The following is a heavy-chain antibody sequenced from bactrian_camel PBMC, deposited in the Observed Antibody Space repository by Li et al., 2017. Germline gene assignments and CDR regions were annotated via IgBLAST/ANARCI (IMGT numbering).Heavy chain of an antibody. CDR1: EYTYSNFC. CDR3: AADTRPFPRRAPCGSWYATGNRNFGY. Sequence: HVQLVESGGGSVQAGGSLQLSCTVSEYTYSNFCMGWFRQAPGKENEGVASIDNAGKTMYADSVKGRFTISKDNANNNLYLQMNSLKPEDTAMYYCAADTRPFPRRAPCGSWYATGNRNFGYRGQGTQVTVS. J-gene: IGHJ6*01. V-gene: IGHV3S26*01. D-gene: IGHD6*01. CDR2: IDNAGKT.